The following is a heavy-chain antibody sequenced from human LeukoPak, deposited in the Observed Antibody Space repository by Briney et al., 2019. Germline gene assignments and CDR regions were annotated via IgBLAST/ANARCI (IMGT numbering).Heavy chain of an antibody. CDR1: GFTFSSYW. J-gene: IGHJ4*02. V-gene: IGHV3-21*01. D-gene: IGHD4/OR15-4a*01. CDR2: ISTSSIYI. CDR3: ARVFGAGYSDY. Sequence: GGSLRLSCAASGFTFSSYWMHWVRQAPGKGLEWVSSISTSSIYIYYADSVKGRFTISRDNAKNSLYLQMNSLRAEDTAVYYCARVFGAGYSDYWGQGTLVTVSS.